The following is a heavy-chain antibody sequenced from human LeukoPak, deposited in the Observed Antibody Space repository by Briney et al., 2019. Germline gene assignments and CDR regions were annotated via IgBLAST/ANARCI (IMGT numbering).Heavy chain of an antibody. D-gene: IGHD6-19*01. J-gene: IGHJ5*02. CDR1: GFTLSSYA. Sequence: PGGSLRPSCAASGFTLSSYAMSWVRQAPGKGLEWVSAISGSGGSTYYADSVKGRFTISRDNSKNTLYLQMNSLRAEDTAVYYCAKEGIAVRTKWFDPWGQGTLATVSS. CDR2: ISGSGGST. V-gene: IGHV3-23*01. CDR3: AKEGIAVRTKWFDP.